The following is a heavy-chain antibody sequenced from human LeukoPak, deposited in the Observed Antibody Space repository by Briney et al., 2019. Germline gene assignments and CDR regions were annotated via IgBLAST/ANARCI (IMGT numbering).Heavy chain of an antibody. V-gene: IGHV4-59*01. D-gene: IGHD1-26*01. CDR2: IYYSGST. Sequence: PSETLSLTCTVSGGSISSYYWSWIRQPPGKGLEWIGYIYYSGSTNYDPSLKSRVTISVDTSKNQFSLKLSSVTAADTAVYYCAREIGATTLDYWGQGTLVTVSS. CDR1: GGSISSYY. J-gene: IGHJ4*02. CDR3: AREIGATTLDY.